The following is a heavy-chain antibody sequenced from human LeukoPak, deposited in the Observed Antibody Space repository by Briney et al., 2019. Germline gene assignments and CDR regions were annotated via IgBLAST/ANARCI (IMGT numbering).Heavy chain of an antibody. V-gene: IGHV1-18*01. CDR3: ARGAAAGSFDY. CDR1: GGTFSSYA. CDR2: ISAYNGNT. J-gene: IGHJ4*02. Sequence: GSSVKVSCKASGGTFSSYAISWVRQAPGQGLEWMGWISAYNGNTNYAQKLQGRVTMTTDTSTSTAYMELRSLRSDDTAVYYCARGAAAGSFDYWGQGTLVTVSS. D-gene: IGHD6-13*01.